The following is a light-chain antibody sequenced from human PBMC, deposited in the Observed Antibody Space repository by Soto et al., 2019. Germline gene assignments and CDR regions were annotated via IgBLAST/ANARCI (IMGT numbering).Light chain of an antibody. CDR3: QQYKRPPWT. CDR1: QRVSKW. Sequence: DIKMTQSPSTLSADAGDRVIITCRASQRVSKWLAWYQHKPGKATTLLTYDAANVQGGVPFSVSGSGSGTEFTLTIRYMQPDDFSTSHCQQYKRPPWTFGQGKKVDIK. J-gene: IGKJ1*01. V-gene: IGKV1-5*01. CDR2: DAA.